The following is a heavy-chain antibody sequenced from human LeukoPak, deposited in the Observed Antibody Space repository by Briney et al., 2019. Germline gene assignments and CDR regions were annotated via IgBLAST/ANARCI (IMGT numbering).Heavy chain of an antibody. V-gene: IGHV4-59*01. J-gene: IGHJ4*02. Sequence: SETLSLTCTVSGGSTSSYYWSWIRQPPGEGLEWIGYIYYSGSTNYNPSLKSRVTISVDTSKNQFSLKLSSVTAADTAVYYCARAEAVAGTHPFDYWGQGTLVTVSS. CDR3: ARAEAVAGTHPFDY. CDR1: GGSTSSYY. CDR2: IYYSGST. D-gene: IGHD6-19*01.